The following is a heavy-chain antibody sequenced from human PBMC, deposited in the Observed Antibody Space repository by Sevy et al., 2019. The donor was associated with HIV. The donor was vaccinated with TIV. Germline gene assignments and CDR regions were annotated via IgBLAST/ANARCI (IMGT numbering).Heavy chain of an antibody. CDR3: AKKMGGGSGMAFLVDY. CDR1: GFTFSSFA. CDR2: ISGTGDHT. J-gene: IGHJ4*02. Sequence: GGSLRLSCAASGFTFSSFAMGWVRQAPGKGLDWISVISGTGDHTYYADSVKGRFTISRDNSKNTLFLQMNSLRADDTAIFYCAKKMGGGSGMAFLVDYWGQGTLVTVSS. V-gene: IGHV3-23*01. D-gene: IGHD5-18*01.